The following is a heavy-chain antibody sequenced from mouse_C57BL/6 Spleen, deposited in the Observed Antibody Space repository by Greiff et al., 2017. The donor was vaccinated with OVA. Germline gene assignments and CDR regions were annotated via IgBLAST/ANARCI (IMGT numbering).Heavy chain of an antibody. J-gene: IGHJ2*01. Sequence: EVNVVESGGGLVQPGGSLSLSCAASGFTFTDYYMSWVRQPPGKALEWLGFIRNKANGYTTEYSASVKGRFTISRDNSQSILYLQMNALRAEDSATYYCAREGFYYSNYDYWGQGTTLTVSS. CDR2: IRNKANGYTT. CDR3: AREGFYYSNYDY. V-gene: IGHV7-3*01. CDR1: GFTFTDYY. D-gene: IGHD2-5*01.